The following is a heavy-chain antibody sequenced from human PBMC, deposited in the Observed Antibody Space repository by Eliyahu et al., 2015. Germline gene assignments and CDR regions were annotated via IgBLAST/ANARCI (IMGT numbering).Heavy chain of an antibody. V-gene: IGHV3-53*01. CDR2: IYSVGST. CDR1: EFTVXNNY. Sequence: EVQLVESGGGLIQPGGSLRLSCAVXEFTVXNNYMNXXRQAPGKGXEWVSLIYSVGSTYYADSVKGRFTISRDGSKNTLYLQMNSLRVDDTAVYYCSTVDYWGQGTLVTVSS. CDR3: STVDY. J-gene: IGHJ4*02.